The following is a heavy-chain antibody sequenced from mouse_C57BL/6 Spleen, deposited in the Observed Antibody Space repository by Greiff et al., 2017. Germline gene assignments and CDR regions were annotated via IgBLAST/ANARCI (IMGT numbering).Heavy chain of an antibody. D-gene: IGHD2-4*01. J-gene: IGHJ3*01. CDR3: ARGTDYGRAWFAY. CDR1: GYTFTSYW. CDR2: IDPSDSYT. V-gene: IGHV1-69*01. Sequence: VQLQQPGAELVMPGASVKLSCKASGYTFTSYWMHWVKQRPGQGLEWIGEIDPSDSYTNYNQKFKGKSTLTVDKSSSTAYMQLSSLTSEDSAVYYCARGTDYGRAWFAYWGQGTLVTVSA.